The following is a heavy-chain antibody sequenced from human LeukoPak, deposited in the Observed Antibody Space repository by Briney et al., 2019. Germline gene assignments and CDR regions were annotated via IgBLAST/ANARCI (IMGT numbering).Heavy chain of an antibody. CDR2: ISGSGGST. Sequence: LPGGSLRLSCAASGFTFSSYAMSWVRQAPGKGLEWVSAISGSGGSTYYADSVKGRFTISRDNSKNTLYLQMNSLRADDTALYYCARDRADNYDSSGYYAWSDPWGQGTLVTVSS. CDR3: ARDRADNYDSSGYYAWSDP. J-gene: IGHJ5*02. V-gene: IGHV3-23*01. D-gene: IGHD3-22*01. CDR1: GFTFSSYA.